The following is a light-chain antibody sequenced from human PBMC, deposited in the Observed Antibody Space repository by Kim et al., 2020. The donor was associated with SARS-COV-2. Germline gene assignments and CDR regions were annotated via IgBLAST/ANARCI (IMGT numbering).Light chain of an antibody. CDR1: QSVRNN. J-gene: IGKJ2*01. CDR2: GAS. V-gene: IGKV3-15*01. CDR3: QQYNNWPLFT. Sequence: SPGERATLACRASQSVRNNLAWYQQTPGQAPRLLIYGASTRATGIPARFSGSGSGTEFTLIISSLQSEDFAVYYCQQYNNWPLFTFGQGTKLEI.